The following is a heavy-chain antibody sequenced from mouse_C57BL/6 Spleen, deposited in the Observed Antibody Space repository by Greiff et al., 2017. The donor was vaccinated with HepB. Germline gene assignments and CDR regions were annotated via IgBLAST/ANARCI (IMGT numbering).Heavy chain of an antibody. J-gene: IGHJ2*01. V-gene: IGHV3-6*01. CDR3: ARGDYYGSSSFDY. D-gene: IGHD1-1*01. CDR2: ISYDGSN. Sequence: EVQLQESGPGLVKPSQSLSLTCSVTGYSITSGYYWNWIRQFPGNKLEWMGYISYDGSNNYNPSLKNRISITRATSKNQFFLKLNSVTTEDTATYYCARGDYYGSSSFDYWGQGTTLTVSS. CDR1: GYSITSGYY.